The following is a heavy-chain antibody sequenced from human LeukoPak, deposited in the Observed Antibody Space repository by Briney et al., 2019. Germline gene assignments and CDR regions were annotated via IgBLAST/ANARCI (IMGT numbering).Heavy chain of an antibody. CDR3: ARGQDWAAAGTGYYFDY. V-gene: IGHV1-69*05. CDR2: IIPIFGTA. D-gene: IGHD6-13*01. J-gene: IGHJ4*02. CDR1: GGTFSSYA. Sequence: ASVKVSCKASGGTFSSYAISWVRQAPGQGLEWMGRIIPIFGTANYAQKFQGRVTITTDESTSTAYMELSSLRSEDTTVYYCARGQDWAAAGTGYYFDYWGQGTQVTVSS.